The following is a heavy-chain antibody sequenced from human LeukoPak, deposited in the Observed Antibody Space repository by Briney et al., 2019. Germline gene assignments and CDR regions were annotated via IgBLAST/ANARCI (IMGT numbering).Heavy chain of an antibody. J-gene: IGHJ5*02. D-gene: IGHD3-16*01. CDR2: ISYNGIT. CDR3: AREGAGPGIDP. Sequence: SETLSLTCAVSGYSIISGFSWGWSRQPPGKVLEWLGAISYNGITDYNPSLKSRVTISLDTSKNQFSLRLTSVTAADTALYYCAREGAGPGIDPWGQGTLVTVSS. V-gene: IGHV4-38-2*02. CDR1: GYSIISGFS.